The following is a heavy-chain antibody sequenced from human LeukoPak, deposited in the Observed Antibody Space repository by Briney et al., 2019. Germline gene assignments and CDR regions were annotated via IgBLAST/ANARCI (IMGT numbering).Heavy chain of an antibody. CDR2: ISGSGGST. CDR3: AKDGIVGATNPFDY. D-gene: IGHD1-26*01. CDR1: GFTVSSNY. V-gene: IGHV3-23*01. Sequence: GGSLRLSCAASGFTVSSNYMSWVRQAPGKGLEWVSAISGSGGSTYYADSVKGRFTISRDNSKNTLYLQMNSLRAEDTAVYYCAKDGIVGATNPFDYWGQGTLVTVSS. J-gene: IGHJ4*02.